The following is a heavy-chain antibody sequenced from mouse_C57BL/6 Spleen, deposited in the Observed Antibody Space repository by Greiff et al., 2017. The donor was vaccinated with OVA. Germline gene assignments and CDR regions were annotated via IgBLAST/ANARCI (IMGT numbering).Heavy chain of an antibody. V-gene: IGHV1-9*01. D-gene: IGHD6-1*01. J-gene: IGHJ4*01. CDR1: GYTFTGYW. Sequence: QVQLKESGAELMKPGASVKLSCKATGYTFTGYWIEWVKQRPGHGLEWIGEILPGSGSTNYTAKFKGKATFTADTSSNTAYMQLSSLTTEDSAIYYCARPHGAMDYWGQGTSVTVSS. CDR3: ARPHGAMDY. CDR2: ILPGSGST.